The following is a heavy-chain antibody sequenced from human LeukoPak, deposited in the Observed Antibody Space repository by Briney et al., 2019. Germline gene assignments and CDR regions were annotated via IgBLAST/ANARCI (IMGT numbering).Heavy chain of an antibody. Sequence: PSETLSLTCAVYGGSFSGYYWSWIRQPPGKGLEWIGYIYYSGSTNYNPSLKSRVTISVDTSKNQFSLKLSSVTAADTAVYYCARRYCSGGSCYGDNWFDPWGQGTLVTVSS. D-gene: IGHD2-15*01. V-gene: IGHV4-59*01. CDR2: IYYSGST. J-gene: IGHJ5*02. CDR3: ARRYCSGGSCYGDNWFDP. CDR1: GGSFSGYY.